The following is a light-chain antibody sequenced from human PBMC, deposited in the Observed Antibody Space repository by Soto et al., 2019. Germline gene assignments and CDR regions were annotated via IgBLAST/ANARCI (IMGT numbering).Light chain of an antibody. CDR2: KAS. J-gene: IGKJ2*01. CDR3: QQYSSYPYT. Sequence: DIQMTQSPSTLSASVGDRVTITCRASQSISSWLAWYQQKPGTAPKILIFKASNLQTGVPSRFSGSGSGTEFTLTISCLQPDDFATYYCQQYSSYPYTFGQGTKLEIK. V-gene: IGKV1-5*03. CDR1: QSISSW.